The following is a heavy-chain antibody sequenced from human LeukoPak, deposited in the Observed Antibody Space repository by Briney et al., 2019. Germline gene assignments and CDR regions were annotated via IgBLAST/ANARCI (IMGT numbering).Heavy chain of an antibody. D-gene: IGHD3-22*01. CDR1: RGSISSYY. V-gene: IGHV4-59*08. Sequence: PPETLSLTCTVSRGSISSYYWSWIRQPPGKGLEWIGYIYYSGSTNYNPSLKSRVTISVDTSKNQFSLKLSSVTAADTAVYYCARTQNGYDSSGYYYVDAFDIWGQGTMVTVSS. CDR2: IYYSGST. J-gene: IGHJ3*02. CDR3: ARTQNGYDSSGYYYVDAFDI.